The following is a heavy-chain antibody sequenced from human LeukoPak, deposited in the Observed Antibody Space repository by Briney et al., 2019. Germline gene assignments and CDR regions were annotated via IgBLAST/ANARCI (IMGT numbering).Heavy chain of an antibody. CDR3: ARGHYDILTGCYSRDYYYGMDV. D-gene: IGHD3-9*01. J-gene: IGHJ6*02. CDR1: GGSFSGYY. V-gene: IGHV4-34*01. Sequence: SETLSLTCAVYGGSFSGYYWSWIRQPPGKGLEWIGEINHSGSTNYNPSLKSRVTISVDTSKNQFSLKLSSVTAADTAVYYCARGHYDILTGCYSRDYYYGMDVWGQGTTVTVSS. CDR2: INHSGST.